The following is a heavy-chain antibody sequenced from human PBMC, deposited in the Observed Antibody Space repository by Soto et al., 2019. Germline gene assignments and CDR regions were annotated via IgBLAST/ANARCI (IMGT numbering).Heavy chain of an antibody. CDR1: GYTFTSYG. CDR2: ISAYNGNT. CDR3: ARDRIVGATPPYYFDY. D-gene: IGHD1-26*01. Sequence: QVQLVQSGAEVKKPGASVKVSCKASGYTFTSYGISWVRQAPGQGLEWLGWISAYNGNTNYAQKLQGRVTMTTDTSTSTAYMELSILRSDDTAVYYCARDRIVGATPPYYFDYWGQGTMVTFTS. J-gene: IGHJ4*02. V-gene: IGHV1-18*01.